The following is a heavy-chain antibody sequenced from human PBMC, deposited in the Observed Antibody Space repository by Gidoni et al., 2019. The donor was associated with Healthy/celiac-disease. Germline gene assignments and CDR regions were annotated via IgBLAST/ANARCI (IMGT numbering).Heavy chain of an antibody. Sequence: QVQLVESGGGVVQPGRSLRLSCAASGFTFSSYGMHWVRQAPGKGLEWVAVISYDGSNKYYADSVKGRFTISRDNSKNTLYLQMNSLRAEDTAVYYCAKDVYDFWTRGGFDYWGQGTLVTVSS. CDR2: ISYDGSNK. D-gene: IGHD3-3*01. CDR3: AKDVYDFWTRGGFDY. V-gene: IGHV3-30*18. J-gene: IGHJ4*02. CDR1: GFTFSSYG.